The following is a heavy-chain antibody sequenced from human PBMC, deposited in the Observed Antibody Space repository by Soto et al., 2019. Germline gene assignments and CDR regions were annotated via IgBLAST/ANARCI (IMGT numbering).Heavy chain of an antibody. CDR3: ARVSGPLTEIMITFGGVPDYYYGMDV. Sequence: PGGSLRLSCAASGFTFSSYSMNWVRQAPGKGLEWVSSISSSSSYIYYADSVKGRFTISRDNAKNSLYLQMNSLRAEDTAVYYCARVSGPLTEIMITFGGVPDYYYGMDVWGQGTTVTVSS. D-gene: IGHD3-16*01. CDR1: GFTFSSYS. V-gene: IGHV3-21*01. CDR2: ISSSSSYI. J-gene: IGHJ6*02.